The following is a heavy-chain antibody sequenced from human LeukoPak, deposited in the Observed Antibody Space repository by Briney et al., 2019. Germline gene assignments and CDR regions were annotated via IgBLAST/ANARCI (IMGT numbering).Heavy chain of an antibody. CDR1: GGSISSGDYY. CDR2: IYYSGST. J-gene: IGHJ3*02. D-gene: IGHD3-3*01. V-gene: IGHV4-30-4*08. CDR3: ARGGLRLSAFDI. Sequence: SQTLSLTCTVSGGSISSGDYYWSWIRQPPGKGLEWIGYIYYSGSTYYDPSLKSRVTISVDTSKNQFSLKLSSVTAADTAVYYCARGGLRLSAFDIWGQGTMVTVSS.